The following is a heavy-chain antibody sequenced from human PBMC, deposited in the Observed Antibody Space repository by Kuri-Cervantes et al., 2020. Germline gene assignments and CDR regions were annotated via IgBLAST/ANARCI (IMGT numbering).Heavy chain of an antibody. J-gene: IGHJ4*02. V-gene: IGHV3-23*01. D-gene: IGHD1-26*01. CDR2: ISGSGGTT. Sequence: GESLKISCAASGFTFSSYGMHWVRQAPGKGLEWVSAISGSGGTTYYADSVKGRFTISRVNSKNTLFLQMNSLRAEDTAIYYCAKESGSYPGNYFDFWGQGTPVTVSS. CDR1: GFTFSSYG. CDR3: AKESGSYPGNYFDF.